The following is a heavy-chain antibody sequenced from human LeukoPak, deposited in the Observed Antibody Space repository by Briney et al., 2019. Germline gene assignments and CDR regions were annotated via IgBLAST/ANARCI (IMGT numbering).Heavy chain of an antibody. CDR1: GGTFSSYA. J-gene: IGHJ6*02. D-gene: IGHD3-10*01. CDR3: ARAARGFGDFYYYYYGMDV. Sequence: GASVKVSCKASGGTFSSYAISWVRQAPGQGLEWMGWINTNSGNPTYAQGFTGRFVFSLDTSVSAAYLQISSLKAEDIAVYYCARAARGFGDFYYYYYGMDVWGQGTTVTVSS. V-gene: IGHV7-4-1*02. CDR2: INTNSGNP.